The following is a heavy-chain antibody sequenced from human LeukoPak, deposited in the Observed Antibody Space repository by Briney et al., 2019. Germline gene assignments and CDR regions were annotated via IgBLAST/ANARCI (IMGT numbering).Heavy chain of an antibody. D-gene: IGHD3-3*01. CDR3: ARVSWYDFWSGYLGAGSFDY. CDR1: GYSFTSNV. V-gene: IGHV1-18*01. J-gene: IGHJ4*02. CDR2: ISAYNGNT. Sequence: GASVKVSCKASGYSFTSNVISWVRQAPGQGLEWMGWISAYNGNTNYAQKLQGRVTMTTDTSTSTAYMELRSLRSDDTAVYYCARVSWYDFWSGYLGAGSFDYWGQGTLVTVSS.